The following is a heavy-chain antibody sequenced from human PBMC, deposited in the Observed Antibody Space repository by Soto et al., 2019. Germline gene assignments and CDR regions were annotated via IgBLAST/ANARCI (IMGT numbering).Heavy chain of an antibody. CDR1: GGSFSGYY. CDR2: INHSGST. J-gene: IGHJ6*03. V-gene: IGHV4-34*01. Sequence: SETLSLTCAVYGGSFSGYYWSWIRQPPGKGLEWIGEINHSGSTNYNPSLKSRVTISVDTSKNQFSLKLSSVTAADTAVYYCARAHRIYYYYYMDVWGKGTTVTVSS. CDR3: ARAHRIYYYYYMDV.